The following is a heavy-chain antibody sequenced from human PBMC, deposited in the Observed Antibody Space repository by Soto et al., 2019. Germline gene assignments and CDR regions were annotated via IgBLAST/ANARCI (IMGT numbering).Heavy chain of an antibody. Sequence: PGGSLRLSCEASGFTFRNYAMNWVRQAPGKGLEWVSFISGSGDSTRYADSVEGRFTISRDNSKSTLYLQMSSLRADDTAMYYCARVPHWEMLVASIWFDPWGHGTLVTVSS. CDR1: GFTFRNYA. V-gene: IGHV3-23*01. J-gene: IGHJ5*02. CDR2: ISGSGDST. D-gene: IGHD2-15*01. CDR3: ARVPHWEMLVASIWFDP.